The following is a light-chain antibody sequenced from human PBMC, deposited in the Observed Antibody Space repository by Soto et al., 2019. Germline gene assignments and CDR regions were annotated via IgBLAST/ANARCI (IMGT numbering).Light chain of an antibody. CDR1: SSDVGSYNL. CDR3: CSYAGRSSSSYV. V-gene: IGLV2-23*01. J-gene: IGLJ1*01. Sequence: QSSLKQQDSVSGSPGQSITISCTGTSSDVGSYNLVSWYQHHPGKAPKLMIYEGSKRPSGVSNRFSGSKSGNTASLTISGLQAEDEADYYCCSYAGRSSSSYVFGTGTKVTVL. CDR2: EGS.